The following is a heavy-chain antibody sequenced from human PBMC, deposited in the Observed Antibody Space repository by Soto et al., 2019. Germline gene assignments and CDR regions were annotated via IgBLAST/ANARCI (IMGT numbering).Heavy chain of an antibody. D-gene: IGHD6-13*01. CDR3: ASVSSSWYKDYFDY. CDR1: GGTFSNYA. Sequence: QVQLVQSGAEVKKPGSSVKVSCKASGGTFSNYAISWVRQAPGQGLEWMGGIIPILGTTNYAQRFQGRVTITADESTSTAYIDLSRLRSADTAVYYCASVSSSWYKDYFDYWGQGTLVTVSS. CDR2: IIPILGTT. V-gene: IGHV1-69*12. J-gene: IGHJ4*02.